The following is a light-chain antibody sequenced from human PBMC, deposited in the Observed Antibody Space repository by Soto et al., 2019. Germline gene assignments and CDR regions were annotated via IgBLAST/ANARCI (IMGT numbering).Light chain of an antibody. J-gene: IGLJ3*02. Sequence: QAVVTQPPSVSGAPGERVAISCTGSSSNVGAGYDVHWYQQLPGTAPKLLIYNNNNRPSGVPDRFSGSRSGTSASLAITGLQADDEADYHCQSYDSSLGGVVFGGGTKVTVL. V-gene: IGLV1-40*01. CDR3: QSYDSSLGGVV. CDR2: NNN. CDR1: SSNVGAGYD.